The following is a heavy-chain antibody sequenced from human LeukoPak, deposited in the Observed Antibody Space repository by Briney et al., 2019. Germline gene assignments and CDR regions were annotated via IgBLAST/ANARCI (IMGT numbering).Heavy chain of an antibody. CDR3: ARYSGTKRDFDY. CDR1: GGSISNDGYY. D-gene: IGHD5-12*01. CDR2: IYYSGIT. Sequence: PSQTLSLTCTVSGGSISNDGYYWRWIRQHPGKGLEWIGYIYYSGITYYNPSLKSRVTISVDTSKNQFSLKLSSVTAADTALYYCARYSGTKRDFDYWGQGTLVTVSS. V-gene: IGHV4-31*03. J-gene: IGHJ4*02.